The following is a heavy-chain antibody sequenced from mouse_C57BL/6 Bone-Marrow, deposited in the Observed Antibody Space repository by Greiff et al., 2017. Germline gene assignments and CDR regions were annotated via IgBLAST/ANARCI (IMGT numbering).Heavy chain of an antibody. J-gene: IGHJ3*01. CDR1: GYTFTSYW. Sequence: QVQLQQPGAELVMPGASVKLSCKASGYTFTSYWMHWVKQRPGQGLEWIGEIDPSDSYTNYNQKFKGKSTLTVDQSSSTAYMQLSSLTSEDSAVYYCAKWELRAGFAYWGQGTLVTVSA. CDR2: IDPSDSYT. D-gene: IGHD1-1*02. V-gene: IGHV1-69*01. CDR3: AKWELRAGFAY.